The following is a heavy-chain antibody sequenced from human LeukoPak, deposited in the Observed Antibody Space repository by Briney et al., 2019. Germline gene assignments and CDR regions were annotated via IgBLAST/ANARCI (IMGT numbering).Heavy chain of an antibody. CDR2: LYYSGST. CDR3: ARGNRAYFDY. Sequence: SETLSLTCSVSGGSINTYYWTWIRQPPGKGLEWIGCLYYSGSTNYNPSLKSRVTISVDTSKNQFSLNLSSVTAADTAVYYCARGNRAYFDYWGQGTLVTVSS. CDR1: GGSINTYY. D-gene: IGHD2/OR15-2a*01. J-gene: IGHJ4*02. V-gene: IGHV4-59*12.